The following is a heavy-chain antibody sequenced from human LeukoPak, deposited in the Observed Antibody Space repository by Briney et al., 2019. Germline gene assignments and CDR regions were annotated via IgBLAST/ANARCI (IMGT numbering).Heavy chain of an antibody. CDR3: ARDWSHRCFDY. CDR2: IYSGGST. J-gene: IGHJ4*02. V-gene: IGHV3-53*01. Sequence: PGGSLRLSCAASGFTVSSNYMSWVRQAPGKGLEWVSVIYSGGSTYYADSVKGRFTISRDNSKNTLYLQKNSLRAEDTAVYYCARDWSHRCFDYWGQGTLVTVSS. D-gene: IGHD3-3*01. CDR1: GFTVSSNY.